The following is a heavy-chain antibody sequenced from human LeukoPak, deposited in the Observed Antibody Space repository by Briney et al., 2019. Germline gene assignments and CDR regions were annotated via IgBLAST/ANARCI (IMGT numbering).Heavy chain of an antibody. CDR2: INSDGSST. Sequence: PGGSLRLSCADSGFTFSIYWMHWVRQAPGKGLMWVSRINSDGSSTSYADSVKGRFTISRDNAKNTLYLQMNSLRAEDTAVYYCARDEDWSGYYGAFDIWGQGTMVTVSS. J-gene: IGHJ3*02. D-gene: IGHD3-3*01. V-gene: IGHV3-74*01. CDR3: ARDEDWSGYYGAFDI. CDR1: GFTFSIYW.